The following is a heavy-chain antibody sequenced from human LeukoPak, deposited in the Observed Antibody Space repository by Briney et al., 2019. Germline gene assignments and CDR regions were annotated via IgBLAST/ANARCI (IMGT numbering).Heavy chain of an antibody. CDR3: ARRAVRGGYAFDI. D-gene: IGHD3-10*01. V-gene: IGHV4-59*08. CDR2: IYYSGST. J-gene: IGHJ3*02. CDR1: GGSISSYY. Sequence: PSETLSLTCTVSGGSISSYYWSWIRQPPGKGLEWIGYIYYSGSTNYNPSLKSRVTISVDTSKNQFFLKLGSVTAADTAVYYCARRAVRGGYAFDIWGQGTMVTVSS.